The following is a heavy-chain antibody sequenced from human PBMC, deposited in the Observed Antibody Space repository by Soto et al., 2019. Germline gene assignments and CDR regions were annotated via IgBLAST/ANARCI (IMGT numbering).Heavy chain of an antibody. CDR1: GDSISTVDYF. V-gene: IGHV4-30-4*01. Sequence: PSETLSLTCSVSGDSISTVDYFWAWIRQPPGQALEYIGYIYKSATTYYNPSFESRVAISLDTSKSQFSLNVTSVTAADTAVYFCDGRRYCLTGRCFPNWFESWGQGTLVTVSS. D-gene: IGHD2-15*01. CDR2: IYKSATT. J-gene: IGHJ5*01. CDR3: DGRRYCLTGRCFPNWFES.